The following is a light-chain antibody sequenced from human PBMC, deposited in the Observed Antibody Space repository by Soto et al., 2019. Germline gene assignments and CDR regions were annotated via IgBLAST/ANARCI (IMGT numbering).Light chain of an antibody. CDR2: EVS. V-gene: IGLV2-14*01. J-gene: IGLJ1*01. CDR1: SSDVGGYNY. Sequence: QSVLTQPASVSGSPGQSITISCTGTSSDVGGYNYVSWYQQHPGKAPKLMIYEVSNRPSGLYNRFSGSKSANTASLTISGLQAEDEADYYCSSYASSSTLVFGTGTKVTVL. CDR3: SSYASSSTLV.